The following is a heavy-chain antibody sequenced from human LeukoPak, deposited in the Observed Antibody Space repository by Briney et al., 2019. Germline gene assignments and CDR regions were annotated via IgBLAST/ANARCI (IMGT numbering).Heavy chain of an antibody. CDR1: GGSFSGYY. Sequence: TSETLSLTCAVYGGSFSGYYWSWIRQPPGKGLEWIGEINHSGSTNYNPSLKSRVTISVDTSKNQFSLKLSSVTAADTAVYFCARFPPPGPKWLSDYWGQGTLVTVSS. V-gene: IGHV4-34*01. CDR3: ARFPPPGPKWLSDY. CDR2: INHSGST. D-gene: IGHD3-22*01. J-gene: IGHJ4*02.